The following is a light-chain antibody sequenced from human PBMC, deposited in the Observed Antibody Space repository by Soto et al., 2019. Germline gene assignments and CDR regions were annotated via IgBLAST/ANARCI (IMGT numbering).Light chain of an antibody. CDR3: QQYYTYYRHT. Sequence: DIQMTQSHSTLSASVGDRVTITCRASQSISRRLAGYQKKPGKAPKLLIYDALNLESGVPSRFSDSGSGTEFTLSIGSLQPDDFETYYCQQYYTYYRHTSGQGTKLEIK. V-gene: IGKV1-5*01. CDR1: QSISRR. CDR2: DAL. J-gene: IGKJ2*01.